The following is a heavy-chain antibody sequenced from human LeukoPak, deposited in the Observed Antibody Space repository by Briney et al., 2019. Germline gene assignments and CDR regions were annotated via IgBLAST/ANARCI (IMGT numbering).Heavy chain of an antibody. Sequence: GGSLRLSCAASGFTFSSYSMNWVRQAPGKGLEWVSYISSSSSYIYYADSVKGRFTISRDNAKSSLYLEMISLRAEDTAVYYCARGSGYGSRTCCYTHPFDYWGQGSLVTVSS. CDR3: ARGSGYGSRTCCYTHPFDY. CDR2: ISSSSSYI. V-gene: IGHV3-21*01. CDR1: GFTFSSYS. D-gene: IGHD2-2*02. J-gene: IGHJ4*02.